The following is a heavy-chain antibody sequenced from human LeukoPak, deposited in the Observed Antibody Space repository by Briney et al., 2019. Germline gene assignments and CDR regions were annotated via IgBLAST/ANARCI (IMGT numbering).Heavy chain of an antibody. V-gene: IGHV1-69*13. J-gene: IGHJ4*02. D-gene: IGHD2-15*01. CDR3: ARAQVVAATPVSQYYFDY. Sequence: SVKVSCKASGYTFTSYGISWVRQAPGQGLEWMGGIIPIFGTANYAQKFQGRVTITADESTSTAYMELSSLRSEDTAVYYCARAQVVAATPVSQYYFDYWGQGTLVTVSS. CDR1: GYTFTSYG. CDR2: IIPIFGTA.